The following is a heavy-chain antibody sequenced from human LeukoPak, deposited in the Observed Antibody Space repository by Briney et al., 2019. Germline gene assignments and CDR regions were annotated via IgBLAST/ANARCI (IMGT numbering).Heavy chain of an antibody. Sequence: ASVKVSCKVSGYTLTELSMHWVRQAPGKGLEWMGGFDPEDGETIYAQKFQGRVTMTEDTSTDTAYMEPSSLRSEDTAVYYCATGWRRGYCSSTSCPAGFDPWGQGTLVTVSS. CDR2: FDPEDGET. CDR1: GYTLTELS. D-gene: IGHD2-2*01. V-gene: IGHV1-24*01. J-gene: IGHJ5*02. CDR3: ATGWRRGYCSSTSCPAGFDP.